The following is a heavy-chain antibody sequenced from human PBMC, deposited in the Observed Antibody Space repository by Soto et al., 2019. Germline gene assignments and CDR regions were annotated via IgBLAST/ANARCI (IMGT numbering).Heavy chain of an antibody. J-gene: IGHJ4*02. Sequence: EVQLLESGGGLVQPGGSLRLSCAGSGFPFNNYAINWVRQGPGKGLEWVAASTGPGGSTYNEDSVKGRFTVSRDNSKNSLYLEMNSLRAEDTAVYYCARESEDLTSNFDYWGQGTLVTVSS. CDR2: STGPGGST. V-gene: IGHV3-23*01. CDR1: GFPFNNYA. CDR3: ARESEDLTSNFDY.